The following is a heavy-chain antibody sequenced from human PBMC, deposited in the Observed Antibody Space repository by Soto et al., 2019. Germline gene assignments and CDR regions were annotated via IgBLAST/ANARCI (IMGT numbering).Heavy chain of an antibody. Sequence: ASVKVSCKASGYTFTGYYMHWVRQAPGQGLEWMGWINPNSGGTNYAQKFQGWVTMTRDTSISTAYMELSRLRSDDTAVYYCAREMGDCSSTSCYTLVPPGTGAFDIWGQGKMVTVSS. CDR3: AREMGDCSSTSCYTLVPPGTGAFDI. D-gene: IGHD2-2*02. J-gene: IGHJ3*02. CDR2: INPNSGGT. V-gene: IGHV1-2*04. CDR1: GYTFTGYY.